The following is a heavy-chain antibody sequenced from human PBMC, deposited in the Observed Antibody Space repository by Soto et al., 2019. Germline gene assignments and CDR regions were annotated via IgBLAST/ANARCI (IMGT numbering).Heavy chain of an antibody. CDR3: ARIILRELTNYGMDV. Sequence: PGGSLRLSCAASGFTFSSYGMNWVRQAPGKGLEWVSYISSSSSTIYYADSVKGRFTISRDNAKNSLCLQMNSLRDEDTAVYYCARIILRELTNYGMDVWGQGTTVTVSS. D-gene: IGHD3-16*02. J-gene: IGHJ6*02. V-gene: IGHV3-48*02. CDR1: GFTFSSYG. CDR2: ISSSSSTI.